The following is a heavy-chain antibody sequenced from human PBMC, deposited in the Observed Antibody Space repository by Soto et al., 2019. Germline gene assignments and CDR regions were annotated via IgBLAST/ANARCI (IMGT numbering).Heavy chain of an antibody. D-gene: IGHD3-10*01. Sequence: PGESLKISCAASRFTFSSYSMNWVRQAPGKGLEWVSYISSSSSTIYYADSVKGRFTISRDNAKNSLYLQMNSLRDEDTAVYYCARFYYGSGSYYNWFDPWGQGTLVTVSS. CDR2: ISSSSSTI. CDR3: ARFYYGSGSYYNWFDP. V-gene: IGHV3-48*02. J-gene: IGHJ5*02. CDR1: RFTFSSYS.